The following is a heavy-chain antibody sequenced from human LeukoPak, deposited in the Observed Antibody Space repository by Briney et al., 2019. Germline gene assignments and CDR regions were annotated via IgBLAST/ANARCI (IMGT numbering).Heavy chain of an antibody. Sequence: GASVKVSCKASGGTFSSYAISWVRQAPGQGLEWMGRIIPILGIANYAQKFQGRVTITADKSTSTAYMELSSLRSEDTAVYYCARLYCSSTSCYFRGNEGYYYGMDVWGQGTTVTVSS. D-gene: IGHD2-2*01. V-gene: IGHV1-69*04. CDR3: ARLYCSSTSCYFRGNEGYYYGMDV. J-gene: IGHJ6*02. CDR2: IIPILGIA. CDR1: GGTFSSYA.